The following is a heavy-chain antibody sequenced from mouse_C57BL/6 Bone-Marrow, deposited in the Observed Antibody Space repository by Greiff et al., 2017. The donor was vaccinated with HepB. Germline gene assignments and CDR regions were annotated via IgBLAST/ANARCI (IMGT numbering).Heavy chain of an antibody. CDR1: GYTFTSYW. CDR2: INPSSGYT. V-gene: IGHV1-7*01. D-gene: IGHD1-1*01. Sequence: VQLQQSGAELAKPGASVKLSCKASGYTFTSYWMHWVKQRPGQGLEWIGYINPSSGYTKYNQKFKDKATLTADKSSSTAYMQLSSLTYEDSAVYYCARGTTVDYWYFDVWGTGTTVTVSS. CDR3: ARGTTVDYWYFDV. J-gene: IGHJ1*03.